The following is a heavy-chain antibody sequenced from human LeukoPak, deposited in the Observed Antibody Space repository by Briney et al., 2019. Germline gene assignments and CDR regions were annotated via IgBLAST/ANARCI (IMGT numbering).Heavy chain of an antibody. J-gene: IGHJ5*02. Sequence: GESLKISCKGSGYSFTTYWIGWVRQAPGQGLEWIGWLNPNSAGTNYAQKFRGRVTMTRDTSISTAYMELSRMKSDDTAVYYCARGGRRGLVGAMTTHNWFDPWGQGTVVTVSS. D-gene: IGHD1-26*01. CDR2: LNPNSAGT. V-gene: IGHV1-2*02. CDR1: GYSFTTYW. CDR3: ARGGRRGLVGAMTTHNWFDP.